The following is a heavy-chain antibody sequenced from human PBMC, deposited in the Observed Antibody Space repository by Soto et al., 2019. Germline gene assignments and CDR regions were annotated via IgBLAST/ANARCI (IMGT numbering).Heavy chain of an antibody. D-gene: IGHD3-10*01. Sequence: QVQLVQSGAEVKKPGSSVKVSCKASGGTFSSYAISWVRQAPGQGLEWMGGIIPIFGTANYAQKFQGRVTITADESTSTAYMELISLRSEDTAVYYCARGPERVRGVNPTPPDYWGQGTLVTVSS. CDR2: IIPIFGTA. J-gene: IGHJ4*02. CDR1: GGTFSSYA. CDR3: ARGPERVRGVNPTPPDY. V-gene: IGHV1-69*01.